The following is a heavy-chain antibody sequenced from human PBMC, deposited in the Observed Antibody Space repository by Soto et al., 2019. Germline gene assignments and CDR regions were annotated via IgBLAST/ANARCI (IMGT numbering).Heavy chain of an antibody. CDR1: GYPFTTYY. CDR2: IDPRSGGT. J-gene: IGHJ4*02. V-gene: IGHV1-2*07. Sequence: HVQLVQSGTEVKKPGASVRVSCMVSGYPFTTYYIHWVRQAPGQGLEWMGWIDPRSGGTVYEHKFPGRVTMTRDTSIITVYMDLSGLTSDDTALYYCSTDDYGIFTYWGQGSLVTVSS. CDR3: STDDYGIFTY. D-gene: IGHD3-10*01.